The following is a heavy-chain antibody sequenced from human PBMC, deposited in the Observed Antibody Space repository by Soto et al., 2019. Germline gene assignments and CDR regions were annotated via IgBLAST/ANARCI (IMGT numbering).Heavy chain of an antibody. J-gene: IGHJ3*02. V-gene: IGHV4-31*03. CDR2: IYYSGST. CDR1: GVSISSGGYY. Sequence: SETLSLTCTVSGVSISSGGYYWRWIRQHPGKGLEWIGYIYYSGSTYYNPSLKSRVTISVDTSKNQFSLKLSSVTAADTAVYYCASGVIGYHYDSSGWLDIWGQGTMVTVSS. CDR3: ASGVIGYHYDSSGWLDI. D-gene: IGHD3-22*01.